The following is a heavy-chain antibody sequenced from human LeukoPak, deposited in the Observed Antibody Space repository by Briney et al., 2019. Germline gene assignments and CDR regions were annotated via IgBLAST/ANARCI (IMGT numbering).Heavy chain of an antibody. Sequence: QPGRSLRLSCAASGFTFSIYGMRWVRQAPGEGLEWVAVIWYDGSNKYYADSVKGRFTISRDNSKNTLYLQMNSLRAEDTAVYYCARDGSSSWYNYYYYYYMDVWGKGTTVTVSS. CDR1: GFTFSIYG. CDR2: IWYDGSNK. CDR3: ARDGSSSWYNYYYYYYMDV. V-gene: IGHV3-33*01. D-gene: IGHD6-13*01. J-gene: IGHJ6*03.